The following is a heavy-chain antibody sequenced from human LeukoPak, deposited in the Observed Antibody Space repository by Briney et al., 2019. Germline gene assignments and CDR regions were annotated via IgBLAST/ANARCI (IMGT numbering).Heavy chain of an antibody. J-gene: IGHJ5*02. Sequence: GASVKVSCKASGYTFTGYYMHWVRQATGQGLEWMGWMNPNSGNTGYAQKFQGRVTMTRNTSISTAYMELSSLRSEDTAVYYCARAIPPTSPWGQGTLVTVSS. V-gene: IGHV1-8*02. CDR3: ARAIPPTSP. D-gene: IGHD2/OR15-2a*01. CDR2: MNPNSGNT. CDR1: GYTFTGYY.